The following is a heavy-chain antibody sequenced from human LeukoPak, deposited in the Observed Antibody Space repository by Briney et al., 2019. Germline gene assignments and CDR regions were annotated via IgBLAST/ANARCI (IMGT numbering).Heavy chain of an antibody. D-gene: IGHD3-3*01. Sequence: PGGSLRLSCAASGFTFSSYSMNWVRQAPGKGLVWVSYISSSSSTIYYADSVKGRFTISRDNAKNSLYLQMNSLRAEDTAVYYCAREGYDFWSGYRNYFDYWGQGTLVTVSS. J-gene: IGHJ4*02. CDR3: AREGYDFWSGYRNYFDY. V-gene: IGHV3-48*01. CDR2: ISSSSSTI. CDR1: GFTFSSYS.